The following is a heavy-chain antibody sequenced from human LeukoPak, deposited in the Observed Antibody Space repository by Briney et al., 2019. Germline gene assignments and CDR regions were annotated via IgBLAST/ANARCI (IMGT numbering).Heavy chain of an antibody. CDR3: ARDQGYFNNGYYFDY. CDR2: MNPNSGNT. CDR1: GYTFTSYG. Sequence: ASVKVSCKASGYTFTSYGINWVRQATGQGLEWMGWMNPNSGNTGYAQKLQGRVTMTTDTSTFTAHMELRSLRSDDTAVYYCARDQGYFNNGYYFDYWGQGTLVTVSS. V-gene: IGHV1-8*02. J-gene: IGHJ4*02. D-gene: IGHD2-15*01.